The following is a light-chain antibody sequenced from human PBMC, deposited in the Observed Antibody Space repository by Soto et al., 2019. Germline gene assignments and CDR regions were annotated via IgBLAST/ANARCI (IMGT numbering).Light chain of an antibody. J-gene: IGLJ1*01. CDR2: EVS. CDR1: SSDVGAYNY. Sequence: QSVLTQPASVSGSPGQSITISCTGTSSDVGAYNYVSWYQQHPGKAPKLMIHEVSKRPSGVSNRFSGSKSGNTASLTISGLQAEDEADYYCVSFTTSRSYVFGTGTKVTVL. CDR3: VSFTTSRSYV. V-gene: IGLV2-14*01.